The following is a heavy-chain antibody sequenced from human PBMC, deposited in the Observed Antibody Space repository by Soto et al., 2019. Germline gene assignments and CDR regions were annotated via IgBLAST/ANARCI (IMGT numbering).Heavy chain of an antibody. Sequence: QVQLVESGGGVVQPGRSLRLSCAASGFTFSSYGMHWVRQAPGKGLEWVAVIAYDGRNKYYADSVKGRFTISRDNSKNTLYLQMNSLRAEDTAVYYCAKGRGYCSSTSCYPLGHGMDVWGQGTTVTVSS. CDR1: GFTFSSYG. D-gene: IGHD2-2*01. J-gene: IGHJ6*02. V-gene: IGHV3-30*18. CDR3: AKGRGYCSSTSCYPLGHGMDV. CDR2: IAYDGRNK.